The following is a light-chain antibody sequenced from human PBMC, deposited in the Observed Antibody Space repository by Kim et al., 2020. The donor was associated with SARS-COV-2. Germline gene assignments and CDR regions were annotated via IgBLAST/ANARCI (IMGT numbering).Light chain of an antibody. CDR2: DVS. J-gene: IGKJ1*01. V-gene: IGKV3-11*01. Sequence: LSPGGRVTLSCRASQSVGSYLAWYQQKPGQPPRLLMYDVSYRATGIPARFSGSGSGTDFTLTISSLEPEDFAVYYCQQRSNWPRTFGQGTKVDIK. CDR3: QQRSNWPRT. CDR1: QSVGSY.